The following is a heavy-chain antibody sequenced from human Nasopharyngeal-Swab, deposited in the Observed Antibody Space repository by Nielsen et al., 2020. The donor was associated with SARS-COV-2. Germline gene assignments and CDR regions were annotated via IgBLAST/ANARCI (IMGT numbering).Heavy chain of an antibody. V-gene: IGHV4-31*03. CDR1: GGSISSGGYY. J-gene: IGHJ6*03. CDR3: ARANGVRGVIVDYYYYYMDV. CDR2: IYYSGST. Sequence: LRLPCTVSGGSISSGGYYWSWIRQHPGKGLEWIGYIYYSGSTYYNPSLKSRVTISVDTSKNQFSLKLSSVTAADTAVYYCARANGVRGVIVDYYYYYMDVWGKGTTVTVSS. D-gene: IGHD3-10*01.